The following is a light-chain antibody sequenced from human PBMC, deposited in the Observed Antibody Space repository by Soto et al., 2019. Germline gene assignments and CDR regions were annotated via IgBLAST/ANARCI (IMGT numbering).Light chain of an antibody. V-gene: IGLV1-51*01. CDR3: ATWESGLMVGV. CDR1: SSNIGRNY. Sequence: QSVLTQPPSVSAAPGQMVTISCSGGSSNIGRNYVSWFQQLPGTAPKLLIYDNNKRPSGIPDRFSGSKSGTSATLGITGLQTGDEADYYCATWESGLMVGVFGGGTKLTVL. J-gene: IGLJ3*02. CDR2: DNN.